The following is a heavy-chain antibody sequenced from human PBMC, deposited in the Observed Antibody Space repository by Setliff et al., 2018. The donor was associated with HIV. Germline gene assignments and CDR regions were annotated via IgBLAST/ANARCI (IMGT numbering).Heavy chain of an antibody. Sequence: ASVKVSCKASGYTFTTYGISWVRQAPGQGLEWMGWISGHSERPEYSEKFQGRVTITRDPSASTDYMELSSLASEDTAVYYCARDSESYRSGWYLGAHWFDPWGQGTLVTVSS. J-gene: IGHJ5*02. D-gene: IGHD6-19*01. CDR3: ARDSESYRSGWYLGAHWFDP. CDR2: ISGHSERP. CDR1: GYTFTTYG. V-gene: IGHV1-18*01.